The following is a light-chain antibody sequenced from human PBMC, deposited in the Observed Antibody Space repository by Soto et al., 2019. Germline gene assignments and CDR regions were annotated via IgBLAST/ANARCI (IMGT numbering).Light chain of an antibody. CDR3: SSYTTSNTRQIV. V-gene: IGLV2-14*03. J-gene: IGLJ1*01. Sequence: LTQPASVSGSPGQSITISCTGTSSDVGGYNYVSWYQHHPGKAPKLMIFDVSNRPSGVSSRFSGSKSGNTASLTISGLQPEDEADYYCSSYTTSNTRQIVFGTGTKVTVL. CDR1: SSDVGGYNY. CDR2: DVS.